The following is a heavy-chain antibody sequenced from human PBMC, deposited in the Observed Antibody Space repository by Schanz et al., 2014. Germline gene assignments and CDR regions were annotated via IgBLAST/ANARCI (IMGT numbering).Heavy chain of an antibody. V-gene: IGHV3-20*04. J-gene: IGHJ4*02. CDR2: INWSDGGST. CDR1: GFTFENYA. Sequence: EVQLVESGGGVVRPGGSLRLSCAASGFTFENYALTWVRQVPGKGLEWVSRINWSDGGSTGYADSVRGRFTISRDNSKTTVYLQMNSLRAEDTAVYYCARSRSGFYFDYWGQGTLVTVSS. CDR3: ARSRSGFYFDY. D-gene: IGHD1-26*01.